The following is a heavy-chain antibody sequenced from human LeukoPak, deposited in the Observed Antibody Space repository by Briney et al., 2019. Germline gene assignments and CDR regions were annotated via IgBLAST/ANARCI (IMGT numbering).Heavy chain of an antibody. CDR3: ARENYYDSSGYYRQNLFDY. V-gene: IGHV4-39*07. Sequence: PSETLSLTCTVSGVSISSDDYFWGWIRQPPGKGLEWIGSIYYSGSTYYNPSLKSRVTISVDTSKNQFSLKLSSVTAADTAVYYCARENYYDSSGYYRQNLFDYWGQGTLVTASS. D-gene: IGHD3-22*01. CDR2: IYYSGST. CDR1: GVSISSDDYF. J-gene: IGHJ4*02.